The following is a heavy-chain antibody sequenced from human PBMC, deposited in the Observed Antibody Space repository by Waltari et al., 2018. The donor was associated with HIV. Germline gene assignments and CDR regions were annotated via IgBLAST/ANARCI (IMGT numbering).Heavy chain of an antibody. D-gene: IGHD3-3*01. V-gene: IGHV3-30*18. CDR2: RSYDGSNK. CDR1: GLTFSSYG. CDR3: AKDARFLDLDYYYGMDV. Sequence: QVQLVESGGGVVQHGRSLRLSWAACGLTFSSYGMHWGRQAPGKGLEWVAVRSYDGSNKYYADPVKGRFTISRDNSKNTLYLQMNSLRAEDTAVYYCAKDARFLDLDYYYGMDVWGQGTTVTVSS. J-gene: IGHJ6*02.